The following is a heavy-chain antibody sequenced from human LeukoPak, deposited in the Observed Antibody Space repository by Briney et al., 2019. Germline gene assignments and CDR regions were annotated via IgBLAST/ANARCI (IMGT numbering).Heavy chain of an antibody. CDR3: ARSIAVAVYFDY. V-gene: IGHV4-38-2*01. J-gene: IGHJ4*02. Sequence: SETLSLTCAVSGYSISSGYYWGWIWQPPGKGLEWIGSIYHSGSTYYNPSLKSRVTISVDTSKNQFSLKLSSVTAADTAVYYCARSIAVAVYFDYWGQGTLVTVSS. D-gene: IGHD6-19*01. CDR1: GYSISSGYY. CDR2: IYHSGST.